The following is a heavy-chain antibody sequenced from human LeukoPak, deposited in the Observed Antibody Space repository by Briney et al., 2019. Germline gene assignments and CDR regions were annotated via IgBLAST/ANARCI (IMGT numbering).Heavy chain of an antibody. Sequence: ASVKVSCKASGYTLTSYYMHWVRQAPGQGLEWMGIINPSGGSTSYAQKFQGRVTMTRDTSTSTVYMELSSLRSEDTAVYYCAREHYYDSSGYYHAEFDYWGQGTLVTVSS. D-gene: IGHD3-22*01. V-gene: IGHV1-46*01. CDR1: GYTLTSYY. CDR3: AREHYYDSSGYYHAEFDY. J-gene: IGHJ4*02. CDR2: INPSGGST.